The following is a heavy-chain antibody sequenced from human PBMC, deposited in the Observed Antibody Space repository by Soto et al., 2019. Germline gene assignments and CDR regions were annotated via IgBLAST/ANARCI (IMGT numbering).Heavy chain of an antibody. D-gene: IGHD2-21*02. CDR1: GGTFSSYA. CDR3: ARDSPYCGGDCYFDY. CDR2: IIPIFGTA. J-gene: IGHJ4*02. Sequence: ASVKVSCKASGGTFSSYAISWVRQAPGQGLEWMGGIIPIFGTANYAQKFQGRVTITADESTSTAYMELSSLRSEDTAVYYCARDSPYCGGDCYFDYWGQGTLVTVSS. V-gene: IGHV1-69*13.